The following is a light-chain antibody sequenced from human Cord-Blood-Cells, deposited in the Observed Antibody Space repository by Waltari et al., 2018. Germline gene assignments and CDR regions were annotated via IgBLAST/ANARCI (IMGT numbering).Light chain of an antibody. V-gene: IGKV1-9*01. CDR3: QQLNSYPLT. CDR1: QGISSY. J-gene: IGKJ4*01. CDR2: AAS. Sequence: DIQLTQSPSFLSASVGDRVTITCRASQGISSYVAWYQQKPGKAPKLLIYAASTLQSGVPSRCSGSGSVTEFTLTISSLQPEDFATYYCQQLNSYPLTFGGGTKVEIK.